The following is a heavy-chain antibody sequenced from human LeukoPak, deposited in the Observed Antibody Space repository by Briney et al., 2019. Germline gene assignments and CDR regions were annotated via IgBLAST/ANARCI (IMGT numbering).Heavy chain of an antibody. CDR3: ARDARLEGDAFDI. CDR1: GYTFTSYY. CDR2: INPSGGST. J-gene: IGHJ3*02. V-gene: IGHV1-46*01. D-gene: IGHD1-1*01. Sequence: ASVKVSCKASGYTFTSYYMHWVRQAPGQGLEWMGIINPSGGSTSYAQKFQGRVTITTDESTSTAYMELSSLRSEDTAVYYCARDARLEGDAFDIWGQGTMVTVSS.